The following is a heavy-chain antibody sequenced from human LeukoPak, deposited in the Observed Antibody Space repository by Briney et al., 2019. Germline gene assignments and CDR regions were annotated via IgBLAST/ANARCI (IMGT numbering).Heavy chain of an antibody. CDR3: AREHRGIAARVDY. CDR2: IYTSGST. V-gene: IGHV4-61*02. J-gene: IGHJ4*02. CDR1: GGSISSGSYY. D-gene: IGHD6-6*01. Sequence: SQTLSLTCTVSGGSISSGSYYWSWIRQPAGKGLEWIGRIYTSGSTNYNPSLKSRVTISVDTSKNQFSLKLSSVTAADTAVYYCAREHRGIAARVDYWGQGTLVTVSS.